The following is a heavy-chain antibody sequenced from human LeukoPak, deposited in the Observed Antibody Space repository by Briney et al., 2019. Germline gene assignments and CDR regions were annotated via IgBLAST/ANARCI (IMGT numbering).Heavy chain of an antibody. CDR1: GFTFSSYG. Sequence: GGSLRLSCGASGFTFSSYGMHWVRQAPGKGLEWVAFIRYDGSNKYYADSVKGRFTISRDNAKNSLYLQMNSLRAEDTAVYYCARDWYYYDSSGSYDAFDIWGQGTMVTVSS. V-gene: IGHV3-30*02. D-gene: IGHD3-22*01. CDR2: IRYDGSNK. CDR3: ARDWYYYDSSGSYDAFDI. J-gene: IGHJ3*02.